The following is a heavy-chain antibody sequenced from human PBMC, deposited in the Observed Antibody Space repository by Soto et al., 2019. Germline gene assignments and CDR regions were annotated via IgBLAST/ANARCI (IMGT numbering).Heavy chain of an antibody. CDR1: GFTFSSYA. CDR2: ISGSGGST. J-gene: IGHJ3*02. D-gene: IGHD3-22*01. Sequence: EVQLLESGGGLVQPGGSLRLSCAASGFTFSSYAMSWVRQAPGKGLEWVSAISGSGGSTYYADSVKGRFTISRDNAKNSLYLQMNSLRAEDTALYYCAKDFFLGPGSGYSEAAFDIWGQGTMVTVSS. V-gene: IGHV3-23*01. CDR3: AKDFFLGPGSGYSEAAFDI.